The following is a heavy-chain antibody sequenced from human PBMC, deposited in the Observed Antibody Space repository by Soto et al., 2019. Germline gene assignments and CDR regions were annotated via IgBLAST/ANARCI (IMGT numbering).Heavy chain of an antibody. CDR2: INPNSGGT. CDR1: GYTFTGYY. D-gene: IGHD2-15*01. CDR3: ARGGYCSGGSCYHDNNWLDP. Sequence: ASVKVSCKASGYTFTGYYMHWVRQAPGQGLEWMGWINPNSGGTNYAQKFQGWVTMTRDTSISTAYMELSRLRSDDTAVYYCARGGYCSGGSCYHDNNWLDPWGQGTLVTVSS. V-gene: IGHV1-2*04. J-gene: IGHJ5*02.